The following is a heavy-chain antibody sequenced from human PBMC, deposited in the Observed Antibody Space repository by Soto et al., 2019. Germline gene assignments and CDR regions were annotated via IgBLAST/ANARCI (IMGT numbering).Heavy chain of an antibody. CDR2: INPNSGGT. CDR1: GYTFTGYY. CDR3: ARDQGSLRSGQDAFDI. V-gene: IGHV1-2*02. Sequence: GASVKVSCKASGYTFTGYYMHWVRQAPGQGLEWMGWINPNSGGTNYAQKLQGRVTMTTDTSTSTAYMELRSLRSDDTAVYYCARDQGSLRSGQDAFDIWGQGTMVTVSS. J-gene: IGHJ3*02. D-gene: IGHD3-3*01.